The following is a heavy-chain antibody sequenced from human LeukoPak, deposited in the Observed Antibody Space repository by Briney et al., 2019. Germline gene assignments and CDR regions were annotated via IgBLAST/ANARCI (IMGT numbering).Heavy chain of an antibody. Sequence: ASVKVSCKASVGTFSSYAISWLRQAPRPGLEWMGRIIPIFGIANYAQKFQGKVTITADKSTSTAYMELSSLRSEDTAVYYCARDTYYYDSSGYYFDYWGQETLVTVSS. CDR3: ARDTYYYDSSGYYFDY. D-gene: IGHD3-22*01. CDR1: VGTFSSYA. V-gene: IGHV1-69*04. J-gene: IGHJ4*02. CDR2: IIPIFGIA.